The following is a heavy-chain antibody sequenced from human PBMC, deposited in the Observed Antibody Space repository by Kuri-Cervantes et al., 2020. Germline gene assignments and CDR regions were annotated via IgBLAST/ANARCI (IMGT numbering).Heavy chain of an antibody. Sequence: ASVKVSCKASGYTFTSNYMHWVRQAPGQGLEWMGIINPSTGNTNYAQRFQGRVTMTRDTSTSTVYMELSSLRSEDTAVYYCATVSSSFSLYYFDYWGQGTLVTVSS. V-gene: IGHV1-46*01. CDR2: INPSTGNT. J-gene: IGHJ4*02. D-gene: IGHD6-6*01. CDR3: ATVSSSFSLYYFDY. CDR1: GYTFTSNY.